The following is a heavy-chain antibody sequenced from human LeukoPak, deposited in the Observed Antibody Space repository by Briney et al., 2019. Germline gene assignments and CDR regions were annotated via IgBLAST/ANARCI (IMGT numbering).Heavy chain of an antibody. Sequence: RASVKVSCKASGYTFTSYGISWVRQAPGQGLEWMGWTSAYNGNTNYAQKLQGRVTMTTDTSTSTAYMELRSLRSDDTAVYYCARDLPHEDYDSSGKFDYWGQGTLVTVSS. D-gene: IGHD3-22*01. V-gene: IGHV1-18*01. CDR1: GYTFTSYG. J-gene: IGHJ4*02. CDR2: TSAYNGNT. CDR3: ARDLPHEDYDSSGKFDY.